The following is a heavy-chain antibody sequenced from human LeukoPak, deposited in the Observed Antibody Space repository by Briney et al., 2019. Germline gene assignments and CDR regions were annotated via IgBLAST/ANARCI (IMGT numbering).Heavy chain of an antibody. CDR1: GFTFSSFA. CDR2: ISYDGSNK. V-gene: IGHV3-30*18. Sequence: GRSLRLSCAASGFTFSSFAMHWVRQAPGKGLEWVAVISYDGSNKYYADSVKGRFTISRDNSKNTLYLQMNSLRAEDTAVYYCAKDPGFSGSYYDYWGQGTLVTVSS. D-gene: IGHD1-26*01. CDR3: AKDPGFSGSYYDY. J-gene: IGHJ4*02.